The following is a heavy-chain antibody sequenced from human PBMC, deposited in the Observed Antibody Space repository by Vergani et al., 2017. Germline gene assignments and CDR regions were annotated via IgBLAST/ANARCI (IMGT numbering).Heavy chain of an antibody. CDR1: GGPISSYY. Sequence: QVQLQESGPGLVKPSETLSLTCTVSGGPISSYYWSWIRQPPGKGLEWIGYIYYSGSTNYNPSLKSRVTISVDTSKNQCSLKLSSVTAADTAVYYCASQYSSSWYYYYGMDVWGQGTTVTVSS. CDR2: IYYSGST. J-gene: IGHJ6*02. CDR3: ASQYSSSWYYYYGMDV. D-gene: IGHD6-13*01. V-gene: IGHV4-59*01.